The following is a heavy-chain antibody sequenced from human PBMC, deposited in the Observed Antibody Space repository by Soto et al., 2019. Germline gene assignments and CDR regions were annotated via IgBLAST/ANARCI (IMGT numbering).Heavy chain of an antibody. J-gene: IGHJ5*02. CDR3: ASLGYCSGGSSYRRFDP. V-gene: IGHV4-39*01. Sequence: SEPLSLTCTVSGGSIISGSYYWACIRKPPGKGLEWIGSFYSTGSTYYNPSLKSRVTISVDTSKNQFSLKLSSVTAADTAVYYCASLGYCSGGSSYRRFDPWGQGTLVTVSS. CDR1: GGSIISGSYY. CDR2: FYSTGST. D-gene: IGHD2-15*01.